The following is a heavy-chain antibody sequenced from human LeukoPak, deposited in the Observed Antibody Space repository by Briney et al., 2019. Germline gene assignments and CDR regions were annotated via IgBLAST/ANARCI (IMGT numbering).Heavy chain of an antibody. D-gene: IGHD3-10*01. Sequence: PSQTLSLTCTVSGGSISSGSYYWSWIRQPAGKGLEWIGRIYTSGSTNYNPSLKSRVTISVDTSKNQFSLKLSSVTAADTAVYYCARDLTPTYYYGSGSKNWFDPWGQGTLVTVSS. CDR1: GGSISSGSYY. J-gene: IGHJ5*02. CDR3: ARDLTPTYYYGSGSKNWFDP. V-gene: IGHV4-61*02. CDR2: IYTSGST.